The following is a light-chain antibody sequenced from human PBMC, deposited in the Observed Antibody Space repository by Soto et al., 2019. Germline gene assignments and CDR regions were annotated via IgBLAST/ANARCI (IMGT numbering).Light chain of an antibody. CDR1: SGSVGTFNF. Sequence: QSALTQPASVSGSPGQSITISCSGTSGSVGTFNFVSWYQQHPGKAPRLMIYAVTDRPSGVSSRFSGSKSGNTAYLTISGLQAEDEADYYCSSYARGSRAFGGGTKLTVL. J-gene: IGLJ3*02. V-gene: IGLV2-14*01. CDR3: SSYARGSRA. CDR2: AVT.